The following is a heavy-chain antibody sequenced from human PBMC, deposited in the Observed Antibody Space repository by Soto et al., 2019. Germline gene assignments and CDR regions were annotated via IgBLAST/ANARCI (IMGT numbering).Heavy chain of an antibody. CDR1: GFPFSSYC. J-gene: IGHJ4*02. CDR3: ARSPYSVSYLAYFDY. V-gene: IGHV3-30*03. CDR2: ISYDGSNK. Sequence: GGSLILSSTASGFPFSSYCMHWVRQAPGKGLEWVAVISYDGSNKYYADSVKGRFTISRDNSKNTLYLQMNSLRAEDTAVYYCARSPYSVSYLAYFDYWGQGTLVTVSS. D-gene: IGHD1-26*01.